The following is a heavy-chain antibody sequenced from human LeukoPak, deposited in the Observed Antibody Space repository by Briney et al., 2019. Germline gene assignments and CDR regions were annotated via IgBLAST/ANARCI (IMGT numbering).Heavy chain of an antibody. Sequence: SETLSLTCTVSGGXLSSYYCSWIRQPPGKRLEWIGYIFYRGSTNYNPSLKSRVAISEDTSKNQFSLNLSSVTAADTAVYYCARGGYYGSGSDDAFDIWGQGTMVTVSS. CDR3: ARGGYYGSGSDDAFDI. J-gene: IGHJ3*02. D-gene: IGHD3-10*01. CDR1: GGXLSSYY. CDR2: IFYRGST. V-gene: IGHV4-59*01.